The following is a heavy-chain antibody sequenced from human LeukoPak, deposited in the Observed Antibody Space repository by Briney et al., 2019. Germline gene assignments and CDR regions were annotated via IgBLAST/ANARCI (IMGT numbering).Heavy chain of an antibody. CDR3: VGYYGIDY. J-gene: IGHJ4*02. V-gene: IGHV3-74*01. CDR1: GFTFSSYW. Sequence: GGSLRLSCAASGFTFSSYWTHWVRQAPGKGLVWVSRINSDGSTTDYAGSVKGRFTISRDNAKNTLYLQMNSLRVEDTAVYYCVGYYGIDYWGQGTLVTVSS. CDR2: INSDGSTT. D-gene: IGHD3-10*01.